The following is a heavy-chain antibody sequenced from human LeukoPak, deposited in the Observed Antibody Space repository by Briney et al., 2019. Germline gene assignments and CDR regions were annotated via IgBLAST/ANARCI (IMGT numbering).Heavy chain of an antibody. J-gene: IGHJ4*02. CDR1: GFTVSSNY. CDR2: IYSGGST. D-gene: IGHD5-24*01. CDR3: ARDRPYKGFDY. Sequence: GGSLILSCAASGFTVSSNYMSWVRQAPGKGLEWVSVIYSGGSTYYADSVKGRFTISRDNSKNTLYLQINSLRAEDTAVYYCARDRPYKGFDYWGQGTLVTVSS. V-gene: IGHV3-53*01.